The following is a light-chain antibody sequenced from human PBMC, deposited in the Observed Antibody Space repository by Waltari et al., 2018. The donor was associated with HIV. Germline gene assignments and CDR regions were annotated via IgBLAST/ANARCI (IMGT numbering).Light chain of an antibody. J-gene: IGLJ3*02. CDR3: SSYTTDSTLV. Sequence: QSALTQPASVSGSPGQSITIPCTGTSSDVGGYKSVSWYQHLPGKAPKLMIYEVTNRPSGVSDRFSGSKSGNTASLTISGLQAEDEADYYCSSYTTDSTLVFGAGTKLTVL. CDR2: EVT. V-gene: IGLV2-14*01. CDR1: SSDVGGYKS.